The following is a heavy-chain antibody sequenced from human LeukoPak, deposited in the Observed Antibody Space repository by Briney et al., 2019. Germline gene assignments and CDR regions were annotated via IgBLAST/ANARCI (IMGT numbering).Heavy chain of an antibody. J-gene: IGHJ4*02. CDR2: ISSSSSYI. Sequence: GGSLRLSCAASGFXLSSYNMNWVRQAPGKGLEWVSSISSSSSYIYYADSVKGRFTISRDNAKNSLYLLMNSLRAEDTAVYYCARLYTSSSPFDYWGQGSLVTVSS. CDR3: ARLYTSSSPFDY. D-gene: IGHD6-6*01. V-gene: IGHV3-21*01. CDR1: GFXLSSYN.